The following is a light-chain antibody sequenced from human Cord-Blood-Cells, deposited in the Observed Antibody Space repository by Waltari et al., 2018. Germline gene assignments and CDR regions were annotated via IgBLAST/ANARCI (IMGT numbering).Light chain of an antibody. CDR3: QQRSNWPPYS. CDR1: QSVSSY. Sequence: EIVLTQSPATLPLSPGERATLPCRASQSVSSYLAWYQQKPGQAPRLLIYDASNRATGIPARFSGSGSWTDFTLTISSLEPEDFAVYYCQQRSNWPPYSFGQGTKLEIK. V-gene: IGKV3-11*01. J-gene: IGKJ2*03. CDR2: DAS.